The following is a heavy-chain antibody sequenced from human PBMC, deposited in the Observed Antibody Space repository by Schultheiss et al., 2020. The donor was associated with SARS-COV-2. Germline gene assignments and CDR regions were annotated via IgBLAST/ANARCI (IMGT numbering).Heavy chain of an antibody. D-gene: IGHD4-11*01. CDR2: IYYSGST. Sequence: QTLSLTCTVSGGSISSGGYYWSWIRQHPGKGLEWIGYIYYSGSTYYNPSLKSRVTISVDTSKNQFSLKLSSVTAADTAVYYCARVSTTVTRSHYYGMDVWGQGTTVTVSS. CDR3: ARVSTTVTRSHYYGMDV. V-gene: IGHV4-31*03. CDR1: GGSISSGGYY. J-gene: IGHJ6*02.